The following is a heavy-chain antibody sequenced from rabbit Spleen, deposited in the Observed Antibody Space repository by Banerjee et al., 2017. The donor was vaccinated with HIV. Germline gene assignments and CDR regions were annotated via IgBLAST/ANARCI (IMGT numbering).Heavy chain of an antibody. V-gene: IGHV1S45*01. J-gene: IGHJ6*01. CDR1: GVSLINKDA. CDR2: LNNVTGSS. CDR3: SGDLVAVIGWNWYL. D-gene: IGHD1-1*01. Sequence: LEESGGGLVQTEGCLPLTCKASGVSLINKDAMCWVRQDPGKGLVWIACLNNVTGSSVFASWAKGRFIMSRTSSTTVTLQMISLTAADTATYFCSGDLVAVIGWNWYLWGPGTLVTVS.